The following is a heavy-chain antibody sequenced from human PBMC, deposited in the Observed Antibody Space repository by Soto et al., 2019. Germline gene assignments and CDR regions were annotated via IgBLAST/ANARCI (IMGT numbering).Heavy chain of an antibody. Sequence: PSETLCLPCPVYGGAYSGLYWRWFRQPPGKGLEWIGEINHSGSTNYNPSLKSRVTISVDTSKNQFSLKLSSVTAADTAVYYCARSPPQQLRFDPWGQGTLVTVS. CDR3: ARSPPQQLRFDP. CDR2: INHSGST. D-gene: IGHD6-13*01. V-gene: IGHV4-34*01. J-gene: IGHJ5*02. CDR1: GGAYSGLY.